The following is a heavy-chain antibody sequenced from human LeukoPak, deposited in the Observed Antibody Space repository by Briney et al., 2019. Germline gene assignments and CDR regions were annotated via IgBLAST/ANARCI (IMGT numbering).Heavy chain of an antibody. Sequence: ASVKVSCKASGYTFTSYGISWVRQAPGQGLEWMGWISAYNGNTNYAQKLQGRVTMTTDTSTSTAYMELRSLRSDDTAVYYCATYSGYDFPKYYYFDYWGQGTRVTVSS. CDR1: GYTFTSYG. V-gene: IGHV1-18*01. J-gene: IGHJ4*02. D-gene: IGHD5-12*01. CDR2: ISAYNGNT. CDR3: ATYSGYDFPKYYYFDY.